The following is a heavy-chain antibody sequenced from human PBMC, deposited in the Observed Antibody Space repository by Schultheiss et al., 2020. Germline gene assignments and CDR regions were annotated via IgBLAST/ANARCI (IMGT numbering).Heavy chain of an antibody. CDR1: GFTFSDYY. J-gene: IGHJ4*02. CDR3: ARGHPSTVTKYYFDY. V-gene: IGHV3-23*01. CDR2: ISGSGGST. Sequence: GGSLRLSCAASGFTFSDYYMSWIRQAPGKGLEWVSAISGSGGSTYYADSVKGRFTISRDNSKNTLYLQMNSLRAEDTAVYYCARGHPSTVTKYYFDYWGQGTLVTVSS. D-gene: IGHD4-17*01.